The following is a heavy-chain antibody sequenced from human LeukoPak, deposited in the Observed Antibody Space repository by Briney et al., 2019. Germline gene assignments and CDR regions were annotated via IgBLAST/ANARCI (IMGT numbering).Heavy chain of an antibody. V-gene: IGHV3-15*01. J-gene: IGHJ1*01. Sequence: PGGSLTLSCAASGFTFNNCWVNWPRQAPGKGLEWVCHIRSETDGGTTDYAAPVKGRFSISRDDSKNTLYLQMNSLKTEDTGVYYCTTASFHWGQGTLVTVSS. CDR2: IRSETDGGTT. CDR1: GFTFNNCW. CDR3: TTASFH.